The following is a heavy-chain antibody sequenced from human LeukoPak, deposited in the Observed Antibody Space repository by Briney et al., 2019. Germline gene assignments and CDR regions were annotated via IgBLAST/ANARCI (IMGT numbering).Heavy chain of an antibody. J-gene: IGHJ3*02. CDR3: ASTPASGNSWDAFDI. V-gene: IGHV3-48*04. CDR1: GFTFSKYG. CDR2: ISSRSSTI. D-gene: IGHD3-3*01. Sequence: PGGSLRLSCAASGFTFSKYGMNWVRQAPEKGLEWVSYISSRSSTIYYADSVKGRFTISRDNAKKFLYLQMNSLRADDTAVYFCASTPASGNSWDAFDIWGQGTMVTVSS.